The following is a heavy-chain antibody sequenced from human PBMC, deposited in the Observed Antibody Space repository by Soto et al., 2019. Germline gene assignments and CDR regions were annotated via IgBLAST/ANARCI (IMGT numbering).Heavy chain of an antibody. Sequence: PGESLKISCKGSGYSFTSYWIGWVRQMPGNGLEWMGIIYPGDSDTRYSPSFQGQVTTSADKSISTAYLQWSSLKASDTAMYYCARHTADTAMAKLTYGMDVWGQGTTVTVSS. D-gene: IGHD5-18*01. CDR1: GYSFTSYW. J-gene: IGHJ6*02. CDR3: ARHTADTAMAKLTYGMDV. V-gene: IGHV5-51*01. CDR2: IYPGDSDT.